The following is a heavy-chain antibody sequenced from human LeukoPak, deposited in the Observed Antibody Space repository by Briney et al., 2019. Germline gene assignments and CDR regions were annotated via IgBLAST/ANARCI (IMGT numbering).Heavy chain of an antibody. Sequence: SESLSLTCAVYGGSFSGYYWNWIRQPPGKGLQWIGEIVQSASTNHHPSLKSRVTISRDTTKNQLSLKLSSVTASDTAVYYCARLMIVPYHAFDIWGQGTMVT. D-gene: IGHD3-22*01. J-gene: IGHJ3*02. CDR1: GGSFSGYY. V-gene: IGHV4-34*12. CDR3: ARLMIVPYHAFDI. CDR2: IVQSAST.